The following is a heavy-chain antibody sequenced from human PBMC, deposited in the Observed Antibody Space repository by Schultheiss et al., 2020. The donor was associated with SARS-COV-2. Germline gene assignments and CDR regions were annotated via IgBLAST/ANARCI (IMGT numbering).Heavy chain of an antibody. CDR1: GFTFSDYY. J-gene: IGHJ4*02. Sequence: GESLKISCAASGFTFSDYYMSWIRQAPGKGLEWVSSISSSSSYIYYADSVKGRFTISRDNAKNSLYLQMNSLRAEDTAVYYCAREGLIAAHRAARGDYWGQGTLVTVSS. CDR3: AREGLIAAHRAARGDY. V-gene: IGHV3-11*06. D-gene: IGHD6-13*01. CDR2: ISSSSSYI.